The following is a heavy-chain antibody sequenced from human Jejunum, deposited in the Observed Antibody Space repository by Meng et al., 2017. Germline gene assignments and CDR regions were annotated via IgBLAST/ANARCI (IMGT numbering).Heavy chain of an antibody. CDR3: ARVGYGYGNNLETFDI. Sequence: SETLSLTCAVHGGSFSGFWSWIRQPPGKGLEWMGEINHGGLSNDNPSLKSRVTMSVDVSKSQFSLKLTSVTAADTAMYYCARVGYGYGNNLETFDIWGQGTMVTVS. CDR2: INHGGLS. D-gene: IGHD1-1*01. CDR1: GGSFSGF. J-gene: IGHJ3*02. V-gene: IGHV4-34*01.